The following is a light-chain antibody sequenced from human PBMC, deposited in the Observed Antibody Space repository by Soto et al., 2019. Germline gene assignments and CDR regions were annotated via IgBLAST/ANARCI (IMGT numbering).Light chain of an antibody. V-gene: IGKV3-15*01. CDR2: GAS. Sequence: EVVMTQSPATLSVSPGERATLSCRASQSVNANLAWYQQKPGQAPRLLIHGASNRATGIPARFSGSGCGTEFILTISSLQSEDFAVYYWQQYNTWLWTFGQGTKVEI. CDR3: QQYNTWLWT. CDR1: QSVNAN. J-gene: IGKJ1*01.